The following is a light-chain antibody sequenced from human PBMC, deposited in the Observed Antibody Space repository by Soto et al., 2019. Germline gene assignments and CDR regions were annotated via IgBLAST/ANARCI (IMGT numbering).Light chain of an antibody. J-gene: IGKJ1*01. CDR1: QSISSW. CDR3: QQYNSYSSGT. Sequence: EIQMTQSPSTLSASVGDRVNITCRSSQSISSWLAWYQHKPGKAPKLLIYDASSLESGVPSRFSGSGSGTEFTITISSPQPDDFATYYCQQYNSYSSGTFGQGTKVDI. V-gene: IGKV1-5*01. CDR2: DAS.